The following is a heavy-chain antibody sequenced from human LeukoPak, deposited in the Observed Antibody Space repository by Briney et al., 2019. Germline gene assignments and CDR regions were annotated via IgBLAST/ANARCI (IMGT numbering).Heavy chain of an antibody. V-gene: IGHV4-34*01. Sequence: SETLSLSCSVDGGSFTRYYWTWIRQAPGKGLEWIGEINHRESSNYNPSLESRVTLSIDTSKKQFSLHLTSLTAADTAVYYCARVTGYGGDSLRYWGQGTLVTISS. D-gene: IGHD4-23*01. J-gene: IGHJ4*02. CDR2: INHRESS. CDR1: GGSFTRYY. CDR3: ARVTGYGGDSLRY.